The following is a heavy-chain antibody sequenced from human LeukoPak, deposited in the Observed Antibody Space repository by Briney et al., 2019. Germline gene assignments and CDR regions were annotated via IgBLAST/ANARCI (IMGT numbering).Heavy chain of an antibody. Sequence: SQTLSLTCTVSSGSISGNGLYWNWIRQAAGKGLEWIGRIYTSGSTNYNPSLKSRVTISVDTSKNQFSLRLSSVTAADTAVYYCARGRMVRGVIPAPYYFDYWGQGTLVTVSS. CDR2: IYTSGST. J-gene: IGHJ4*02. D-gene: IGHD3-10*01. V-gene: IGHV4-61*02. CDR3: ARGRMVRGVIPAPYYFDY. CDR1: SGSISGNGLY.